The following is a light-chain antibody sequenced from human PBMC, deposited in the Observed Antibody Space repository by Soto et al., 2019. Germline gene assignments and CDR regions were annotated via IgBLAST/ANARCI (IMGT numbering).Light chain of an antibody. CDR1: SSDFGNYNL. J-gene: IGLJ1*01. Sequence: QSALTQPASVSGSPGQSITISCTGTSSDFGNYNLVSWYQQHPGKVPKLILFEVNKRPSGVSGRFSGSKSGNTASLTISGLQAEDEADYYCSSYTSSNTLEVFGVGTKLTV. V-gene: IGLV2-14*02. CDR2: EVN. CDR3: SSYTSSNTLEV.